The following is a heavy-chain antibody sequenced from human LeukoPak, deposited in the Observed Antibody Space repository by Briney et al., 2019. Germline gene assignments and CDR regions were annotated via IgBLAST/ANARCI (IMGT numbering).Heavy chain of an antibody. Sequence: SETLSLTCTVSGDSISNYYWNWIRQSPGKGLEWIGHVHFSGETNYNPSLKSRVAISLDSAKSQCSLRLISVTAADTAVYYCARRVEMSSASATSDTWLDPWGQGTLVSVSP. CDR3: ARRVEMSSASATSDTWLDP. D-gene: IGHD3-10*01. V-gene: IGHV4-59*01. J-gene: IGHJ5*02. CDR1: GDSISNYY. CDR2: VHFSGET.